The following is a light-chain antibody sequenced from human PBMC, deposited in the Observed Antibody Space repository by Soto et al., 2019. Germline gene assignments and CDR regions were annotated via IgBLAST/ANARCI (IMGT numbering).Light chain of an antibody. Sequence: QSVLTQPASVSGSPGQSITISCTGTSSDVGNYKYVSWYQQHPGKAPKLMIYEVINRPSGVSNRFSGSKSGNTASLTISGLQAEDETDYYCFSYTSSGTYVFGTGTKVT. V-gene: IGLV2-14*01. CDR2: EVI. CDR3: FSYTSSGTYV. J-gene: IGLJ1*01. CDR1: SSDVGNYKY.